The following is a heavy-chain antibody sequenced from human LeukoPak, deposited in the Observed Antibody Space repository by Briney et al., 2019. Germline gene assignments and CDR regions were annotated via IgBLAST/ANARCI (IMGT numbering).Heavy chain of an antibody. V-gene: IGHV4-39*07. CDR2: IYYSGST. Sequence: SETLSLTCTVSGGSISSSSYYWGWIRQPPGKELEWIGSIYYSGSTNYNPSLKSRVTISVDTSKNQFSLKLSSVTAADTAVYYCARDLVVTATQDARWFDPWGQGTLVTVSS. J-gene: IGHJ5*02. CDR3: ARDLVVTATQDARWFDP. CDR1: GGSISSSSYY. D-gene: IGHD2-21*02.